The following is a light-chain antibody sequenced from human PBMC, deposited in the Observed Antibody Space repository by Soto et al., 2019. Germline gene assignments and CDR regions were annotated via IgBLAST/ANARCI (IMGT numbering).Light chain of an antibody. CDR3: QSYDSSLSGPYVV. CDR1: SSNIGAGYD. Sequence: QSVLTQPPSVSGAPGQRVTISCTGSSSNIGAGYDVHWYQQLPGTAPKLLIYGNSNRPSGVPDRFSGSKSGTSASLAITGLQAEDEAYYYCQSYDSSLSGPYVVFGGGTQLTVL. V-gene: IGLV1-40*01. J-gene: IGLJ2*01. CDR2: GNS.